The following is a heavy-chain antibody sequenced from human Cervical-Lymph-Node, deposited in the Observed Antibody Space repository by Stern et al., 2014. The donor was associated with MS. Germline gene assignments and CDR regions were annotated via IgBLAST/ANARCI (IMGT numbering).Heavy chain of an antibody. J-gene: IGHJ5*02. CDR2: IHESGST. CDR3: ARGLLWFGELKVNGFDP. CDR1: GGSISSSDYY. Sequence: QVQLQESGPGLVKPSETLSLTCAVSGGSISSSDYYWGWIRQPPGKGLEWIGRIHESGSTFYNPSLKSRVTLSSGQSKNQFSLRLSSVTAADTAMYYCARGLLWFGELKVNGFDPWGQGTLVTVSS. D-gene: IGHD3-10*01. V-gene: IGHV4-39*01.